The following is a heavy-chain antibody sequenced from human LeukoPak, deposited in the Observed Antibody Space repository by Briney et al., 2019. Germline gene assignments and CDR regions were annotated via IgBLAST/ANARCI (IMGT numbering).Heavy chain of an antibody. D-gene: IGHD1-1*01. V-gene: IGHV4-59*01. Sequence: GSLRLSCAASGFTFSSYAMSWIRQPPGKGLEWIGNVYNSGTTNYNPSLKSRVSISIDTSKNQFSLMLHSVTAADTAVYYCARIGTGDWCFDLWGRGTLVTVSS. CDR2: VYNSGTT. CDR1: GFTFSSYA. J-gene: IGHJ2*01. CDR3: ARIGTGDWCFDL.